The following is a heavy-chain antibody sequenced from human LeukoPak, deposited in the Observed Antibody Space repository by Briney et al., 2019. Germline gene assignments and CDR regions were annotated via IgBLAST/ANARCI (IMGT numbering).Heavy chain of an antibody. J-gene: IGHJ4*02. V-gene: IGHV1-46*01. Sequence: ASVKVSCKASGYTFTSYGISWVRQAPGQGLEWMGIINPSGGSTSYAQKFQGRVTMTRDTSTSTVYMELSSLRSEDTAVYYCARAYCSSTSCYWVYYFDYWGQGTLVTVSS. CDR1: GYTFTSYG. D-gene: IGHD2-2*01. CDR3: ARAYCSSTSCYWVYYFDY. CDR2: INPSGGST.